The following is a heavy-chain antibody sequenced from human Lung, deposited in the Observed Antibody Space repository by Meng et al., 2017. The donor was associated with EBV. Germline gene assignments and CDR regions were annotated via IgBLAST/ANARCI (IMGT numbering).Heavy chain of an antibody. J-gene: IGHJ4*02. V-gene: IGHV4-30-4*01. CDR1: GGSISSGDYY. CDR2: IYYSGST. CDR3: ATIKERTTVTPFDY. D-gene: IGHD4-17*01. Sequence: QVQLQGAGPGLGNPSQTLSLTCTVSGGSISSGDYYWSWIRQPPGKGLEWIGYIYYSGSTYYNPSLKSRVTISVDTSKNQFSLKLSSVTAADTAVYYCATIKERTTVTPFDYWGQGTLVTVSS.